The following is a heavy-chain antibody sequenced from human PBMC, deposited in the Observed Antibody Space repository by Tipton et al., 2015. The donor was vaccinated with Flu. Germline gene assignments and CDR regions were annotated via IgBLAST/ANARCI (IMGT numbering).Heavy chain of an antibody. CDR2: IYPGDSDT. J-gene: IGHJ6*02. Sequence: QLVQSGAEVKKPGGSLKISCKASGYNFTTYWIGWVRQMPGKGLEWMGIIYPGDSDTRYSPSFQGQVTISADKSISTAYLEWSSLKASDTAMYYCARLSGGISDYYNGLDVWGQGTTVTVSS. V-gene: IGHV5-51*01. CDR1: GYNFTTYW. D-gene: IGHD4-23*01. CDR3: ARLSGGISDYYNGLDV.